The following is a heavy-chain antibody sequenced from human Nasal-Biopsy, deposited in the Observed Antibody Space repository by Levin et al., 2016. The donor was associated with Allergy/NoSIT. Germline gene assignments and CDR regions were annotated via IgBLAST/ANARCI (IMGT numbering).Heavy chain of an antibody. V-gene: IGHV1-69*04. J-gene: IGHJ5*02. D-gene: IGHD2-15*01. Sequence: FQGRLTITADTDTNTFYMELNSLRSEDTAFYYCARGGYDFIAFDPWGQGSLVTVSS. CDR3: ARGGYDFIAFDP.